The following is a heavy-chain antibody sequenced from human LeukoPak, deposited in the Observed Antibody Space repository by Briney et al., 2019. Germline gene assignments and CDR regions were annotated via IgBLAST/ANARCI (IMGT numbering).Heavy chain of an antibody. CDR3: ARDQPLRIAAAGSKNSYYYYGMDV. Sequence: GASVKVSRKASGYTFTSYGISWVRQAPGQGLVWMGWISAYNGNTNYAQKLQGRVTMTTDTSTSTAYMELRSLRSDDTAVYYCARDQPLRIAAAGSKNSYYYYGMDVWGQGTTVTVSS. CDR1: GYTFTSYG. D-gene: IGHD6-13*01. CDR2: ISAYNGNT. V-gene: IGHV1-18*01. J-gene: IGHJ6*02.